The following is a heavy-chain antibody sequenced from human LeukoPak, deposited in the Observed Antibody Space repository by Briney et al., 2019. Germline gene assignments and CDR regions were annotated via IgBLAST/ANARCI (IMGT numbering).Heavy chain of an antibody. V-gene: IGHV3-21*06. D-gene: IGHD2-15*01. J-gene: IGHJ6*02. Sequence: GGSLRLSCAASGFTFAPYSMNWVRQAPGKGLEWVSSISSTSRYIYYADSLKGRFTISRDNAKSSLYLQLNSLRAEDTAVYYWTREEGYCSGGNYYGSYGMDVWGQGTTVTVSS. CDR2: ISSTSRYI. CDR1: GFTFAPYS. CDR3: TREEGYCSGGNYYGSYGMDV.